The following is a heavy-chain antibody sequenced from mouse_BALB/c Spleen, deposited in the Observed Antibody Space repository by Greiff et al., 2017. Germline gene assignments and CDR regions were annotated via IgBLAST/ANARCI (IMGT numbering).Heavy chain of an antibody. V-gene: IGHV2-5-1*01. CDR2: IWRGGST. CDR3: AKDYGSSYEGAY. J-gene: IGHJ3*01. Sequence: VKLEESGPSLVQPSQSLSITCTVSGFSLTSYGVHWVRQSPGKGLEWLGVIWRGGSTDYNAAFMSRLSITKDNSKSQVFFKMNSLQADDTAIYYCAKDYGSSYEGAYWGQGTLVTVSA. D-gene: IGHD1-1*01. CDR1: GFSLTSYG.